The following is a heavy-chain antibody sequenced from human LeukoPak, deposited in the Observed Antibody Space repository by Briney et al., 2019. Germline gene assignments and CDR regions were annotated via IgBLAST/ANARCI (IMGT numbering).Heavy chain of an antibody. J-gene: IGHJ3*02. CDR3: ARVATMVRVPLDALDI. Sequence: PGGSLRLSCAASGFTFSGYWMHWVRQAPGKGLVWVSRINSDGSSTSYADSVKGRFTISRDNAKNTLYLQMNSLRVEDTAVYYCARVATMVRVPLDALDIWGQGTMVSVSS. D-gene: IGHD3-10*01. V-gene: IGHV3-74*01. CDR1: GFTFSGYW. CDR2: INSDGSST.